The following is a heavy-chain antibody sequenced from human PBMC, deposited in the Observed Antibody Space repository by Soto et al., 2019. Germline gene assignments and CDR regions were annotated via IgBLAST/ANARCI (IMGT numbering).Heavy chain of an antibody. J-gene: IGHJ4*02. CDR3: AKGAQGYYFDY. V-gene: IGHV3-30*18. Sequence: PGGSLRLSCAASGFTFSSYAMHWVRQAPGKGLEWVAVISDDGSNKYYADSVKGRFTISRDNSKNTLYLQMNSLRAEDAAVYYCAKGAQGYYFDYWGQGTLVTVSS. CDR2: ISDDGSNK. CDR1: GFTFSSYA.